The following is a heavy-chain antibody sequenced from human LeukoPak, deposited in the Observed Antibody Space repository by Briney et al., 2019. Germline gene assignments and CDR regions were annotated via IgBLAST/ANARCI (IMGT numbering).Heavy chain of an antibody. CDR2: IRYDGSKQ. CDR3: AKDLWTKQTAPGYFDY. J-gene: IGHJ4*02. D-gene: IGHD1-1*01. Sequence: PAGSLRLSCAVSAFTFTSYGMHWVRQAPGKGLEWVAFIRYDGSKQYYIDSVKGRFTVSRDNSKNTLYLQMNNLRAEDTAVYYCAKDLWTKQTAPGYFDYWGQGTLVTVSS. CDR1: AFTFTSYG. V-gene: IGHV3-30*02.